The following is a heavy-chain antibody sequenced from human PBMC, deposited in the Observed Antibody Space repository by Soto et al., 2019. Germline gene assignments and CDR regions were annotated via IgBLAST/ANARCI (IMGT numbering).Heavy chain of an antibody. Sequence: ASVKVSCKASGYSFTNSDVSWVRQATGQGLEWMGWMNPGSGDTGYAQKFQGRVTMTRDISIATAYMELSSLRSDDTAIYYCARMGTFGSLNWFDPWGQGTLVTVSS. J-gene: IGHJ5*02. D-gene: IGHD3-16*01. V-gene: IGHV1-8*01. CDR3: ARMGTFGSLNWFDP. CDR1: GYSFTNSD. CDR2: MNPGSGDT.